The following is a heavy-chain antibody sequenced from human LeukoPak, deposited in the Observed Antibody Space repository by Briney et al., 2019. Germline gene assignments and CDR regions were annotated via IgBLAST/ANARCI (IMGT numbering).Heavy chain of an antibody. Sequence: GGSLRLSCAASGFTFSSYSMNWVRQAPGKGLEWVSSISSSSSYIYYADSVKGRFTISRDNAKNSLYLHMNSLRAEGTAVYYCARAPAYYYDSSGLNWGQGTLVTVSS. D-gene: IGHD3-22*01. V-gene: IGHV3-21*01. J-gene: IGHJ4*02. CDR2: ISSSSSYI. CDR1: GFTFSSYS. CDR3: ARAPAYYYDSSGLN.